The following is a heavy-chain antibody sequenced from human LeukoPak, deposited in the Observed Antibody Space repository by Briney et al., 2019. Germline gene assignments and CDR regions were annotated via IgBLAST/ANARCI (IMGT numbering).Heavy chain of an antibody. D-gene: IGHD3-10*01. V-gene: IGHV3-30*02. J-gene: IGHJ6*03. CDR1: GFTFSNYG. CDR3: AKEGAYSGSGSYIGHYMDV. CDR2: IRYDGSNK. Sequence: GGSLRLSCAASGFTFSNYGMHWVRQAPGKGLEWVAFIRYDGSNKYYADSVKGRFTISRDSSKNTLYLQMNSLRAEDSAVYYCAKEGAYSGSGSYIGHYMDVWGRGTTVTVSS.